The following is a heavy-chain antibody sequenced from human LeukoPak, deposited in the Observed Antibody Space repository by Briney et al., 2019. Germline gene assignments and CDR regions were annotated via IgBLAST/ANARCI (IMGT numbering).Heavy chain of an antibody. CDR3: ARARFGYNRGPFDY. V-gene: IGHV3-30-3*01. D-gene: IGHD5-24*01. CDR1: GFTFSNYA. J-gene: IGHJ4*02. Sequence: GGSLRLSCAASGFTFSNYAIHWGRQAPGKGLEWVAFISYDGSNKHYADSVKGRFTISRDNSKNTLYLQMNSLRPEDTAVYYCARARFGYNRGPFDYWGQGILVTVSS. CDR2: ISYDGSNK.